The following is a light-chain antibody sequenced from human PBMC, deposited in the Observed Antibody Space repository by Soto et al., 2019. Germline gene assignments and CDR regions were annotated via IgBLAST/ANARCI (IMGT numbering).Light chain of an antibody. J-gene: IGKJ4*01. CDR2: GPS. Sequence: EIVLTQSPRTLSLSPGESATLSCRASQNVYINSLAWFQQKPGQTPRLLIYGPSTRAAGVPDRFTGSGSGADFALTITSLEPEDFATYYCQKYSSAPLTFGGGTRVEIK. V-gene: IGKV3-20*01. CDR1: QNVYINS. CDR3: QKYSSAPLT.